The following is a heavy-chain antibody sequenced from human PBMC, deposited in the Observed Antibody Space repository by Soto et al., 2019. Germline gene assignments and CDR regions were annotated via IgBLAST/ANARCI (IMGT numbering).Heavy chain of an antibody. CDR2: MYYTGST. Sequence: PSETLSLTCTVSGGSINDYYWNWIRQPPGKRLEWIGYMYYTGSTRYNPSLGSRVTFSVDASKNQFSLNLSSVTAADTAVYYCARGFYDTGGYSSPFDIWGQGILVTVSS. CDR3: ARGFYDTGGYSSPFDI. V-gene: IGHV4-59*01. CDR1: GGSINDYY. D-gene: IGHD3-22*01. J-gene: IGHJ5*02.